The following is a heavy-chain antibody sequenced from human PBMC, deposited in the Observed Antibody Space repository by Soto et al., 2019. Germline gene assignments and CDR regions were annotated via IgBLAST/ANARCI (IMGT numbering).Heavy chain of an antibody. Sequence: GGSLRLSCAASGFTFRNFGFHWVRQAPGKGLEWVALVWYDGTNKYYAESLKGRVSISRDNSKNTLYLEMKSLRAEDTAVFYCARAEAVAGPYYFDYWGQGTLVTVSS. CDR3: ARAEAVAGPYYFDY. CDR1: GFTFRNFG. V-gene: IGHV3-33*08. CDR2: VWYDGTNK. J-gene: IGHJ4*02. D-gene: IGHD6-19*01.